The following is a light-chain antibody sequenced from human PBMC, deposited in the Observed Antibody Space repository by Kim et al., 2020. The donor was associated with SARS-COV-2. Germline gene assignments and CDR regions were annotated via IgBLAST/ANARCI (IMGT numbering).Light chain of an antibody. Sequence: DIVMTQSPLSLPVTPGEPASISCRSSRRLLHSNGYNYLDWYLQKPGQSPQLLIYLGSNRASGVPDRFSGSGSGTDFTLKISRVEAEDVGIYYCMQTLETPLTFGGGTKVDIK. J-gene: IGKJ4*01. CDR3: MQTLETPLT. CDR1: RRLLHSNGYNY. CDR2: LGS. V-gene: IGKV2-28*01.